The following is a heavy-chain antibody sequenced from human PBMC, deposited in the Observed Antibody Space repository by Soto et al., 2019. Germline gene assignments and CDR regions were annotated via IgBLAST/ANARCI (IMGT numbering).Heavy chain of an antibody. D-gene: IGHD6-13*01. J-gene: IGHJ4*02. Sequence: GGSLRLSCAASEFTFSNYAMSWVRQAPGKGLEWVSAISYGGGTTYYADSVKGRFTISRDNSKNTLYLQMNSLGAQDTAVYYCARDRYSSSLGKFDYWGQGALVTVSS. V-gene: IGHV3-23*01. CDR3: ARDRYSSSLGKFDY. CDR1: EFTFSNYA. CDR2: ISYGGGTT.